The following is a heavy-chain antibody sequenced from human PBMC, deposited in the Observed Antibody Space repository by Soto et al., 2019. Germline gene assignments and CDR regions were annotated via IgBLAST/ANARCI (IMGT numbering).Heavy chain of an antibody. CDR1: VFTVDDYA. CDR2: ISWNSGSI. V-gene: IGHV3-9*01. J-gene: IGHJ3*02. Sequence: ALVVCCASAVFTVDDYAMHWVRRAAGKGLDRVPVISWNSGSIGYADSVKGRFTISRDNAKNSLYLQMNSLRAEDTALYYCAKDIAGTGHYGSGSYYNVFAFDIWGQGTMVTVSS. CDR3: AKDIAGTGHYGSGSYYNVFAFDI. D-gene: IGHD3-10*01.